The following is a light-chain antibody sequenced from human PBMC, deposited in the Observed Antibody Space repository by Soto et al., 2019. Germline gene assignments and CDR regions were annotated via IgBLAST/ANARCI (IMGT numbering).Light chain of an antibody. CDR1: QSVRISY. J-gene: IGKJ5*01. V-gene: IGKV3-20*01. CDR3: QQYVKLDVT. CDR2: GAS. Sequence: FPGILALWSGDRATXSCRASQSVRISYLAWYQQKPGQAPSLLIYGASSRATGIPDRGSGSGFGTDFTLSISRLEPEDFAVYYCQQYVKLDVTVGQGRRLEI.